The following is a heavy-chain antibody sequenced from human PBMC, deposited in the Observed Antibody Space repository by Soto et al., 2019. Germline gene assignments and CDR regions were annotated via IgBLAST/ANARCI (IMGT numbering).Heavy chain of an antibody. Sequence: GGSLRLSCAASGFTFSSYSMNWVRQAPGKGLEWVSSISSSSSYIYYADSVKGRFTISRDNAKNSLYLQMNSLRAEDTAVYYCEAHGSGSYYNRRKDGNWFDPWGQGTLVTVSS. CDR2: ISSSSSYI. J-gene: IGHJ5*02. CDR1: GFTFSSYS. V-gene: IGHV3-21*01. D-gene: IGHD3-10*01. CDR3: EAHGSGSYYNRRKDGNWFDP.